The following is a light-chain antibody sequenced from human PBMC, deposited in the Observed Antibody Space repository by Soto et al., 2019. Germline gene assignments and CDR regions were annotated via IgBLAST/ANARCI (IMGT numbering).Light chain of an antibody. J-gene: IGKJ4*01. CDR2: GAS. CDR3: QQSYTTPLT. CDR1: QSISSY. V-gene: IGKV1-39*01. Sequence: DIQMTQSPSSLSASVGDRVTITCRASQSISSYLNWYQQKPGKAPKFLIYGASSLQSGVPSRFSGSGSRTNFTLTISSLQPEDFATYYCQQSYTTPLTFGGGTKVEIK.